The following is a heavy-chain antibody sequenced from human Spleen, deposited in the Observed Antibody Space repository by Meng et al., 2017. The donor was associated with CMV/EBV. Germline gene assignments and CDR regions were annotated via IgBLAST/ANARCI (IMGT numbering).Heavy chain of an antibody. D-gene: IGHD6-6*01. CDR1: GGSISSSSYY. CDR2: IYYSGST. V-gene: IGHV4-39*07. CDR3: ARVFRAARRRWFDP. Sequence: SGGSISSSSYYSGWIRQPPGKGLEWIGSIYYSGSTYYNPSLKSRVTISVDTSKNQFSLKLSSVTAADTAVYYCARVFRAARRRWFDPWGQGTLVTVSS. J-gene: IGHJ5*02.